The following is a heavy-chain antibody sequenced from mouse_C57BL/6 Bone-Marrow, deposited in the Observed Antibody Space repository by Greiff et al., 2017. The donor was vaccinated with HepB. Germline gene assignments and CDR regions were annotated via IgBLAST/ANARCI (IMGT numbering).Heavy chain of an antibody. J-gene: IGHJ4*01. Sequence: EVKLQESGAELVRPGASVKLSCTASGFNIKDDYMHWVKQRPEQGLEWIGWIDPENGDTEYASKFQGKATITADTSSNTAYLQLSSLTSEDTAVYYCTTLWPYAMDYWGQGTSVTVSS. CDR3: TTLWPYAMDY. CDR2: IDPENGDT. V-gene: IGHV14-4*01. CDR1: GFNIKDDY. D-gene: IGHD1-1*02.